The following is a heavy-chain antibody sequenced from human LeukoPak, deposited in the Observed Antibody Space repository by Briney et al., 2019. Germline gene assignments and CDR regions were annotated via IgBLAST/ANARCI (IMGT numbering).Heavy chain of an antibody. CDR1: GFTFSSYA. CDR2: ISGSGGST. D-gene: IGHD2-15*01. CDR3: AKDSYVVVVAATFFDY. J-gene: IGHJ4*02. V-gene: IGHV3-23*01. Sequence: GGPLRLSCAASGFTFSSYAMSWVRQAPGKGLEWVSAISGSGGSTYYADSVKGRFTISRDNSKNTLYLQMNSLRAEDTAVYYCAKDSYVVVVAATFFDYWGQGTLVTVSS.